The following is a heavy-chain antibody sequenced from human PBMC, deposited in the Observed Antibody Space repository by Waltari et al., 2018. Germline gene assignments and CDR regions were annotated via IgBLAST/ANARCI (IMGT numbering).Heavy chain of an antibody. Sequence: EVQLLESGEGLVQPGGSLRLSCEASGFIFSNYVMIWVRQAPGKGPEWVASISGRGGGTYYADTGNGRVTIARDKSRKTLYLQRRRLTADDTAVYYCATDQEGDPSGEFYWGQGTLVTVSS. J-gene: IGHJ4*02. CDR2: ISGRGGGT. V-gene: IGHV3-23*01. CDR3: ATDQEGDPSGEFY. CDR1: GFIFSNYV. D-gene: IGHD3-16*01.